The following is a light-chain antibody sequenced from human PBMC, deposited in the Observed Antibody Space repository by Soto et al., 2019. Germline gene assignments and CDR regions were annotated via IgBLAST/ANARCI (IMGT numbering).Light chain of an antibody. V-gene: IGLV1-40*01. J-gene: IGLJ2*01. Sequence: QSVLTQPPSVSGAPGQRVTISCTGSSSNIGAGYDVHWYQQLPGTAPKVLIYGNSNRPAGVPDRFSGSKSGTSASLAITGLQAEDEADYYCQSYDSSLSGSVVFGGGTTLTVL. CDR1: SSNIGAGYD. CDR3: QSYDSSLSGSVV. CDR2: GNS.